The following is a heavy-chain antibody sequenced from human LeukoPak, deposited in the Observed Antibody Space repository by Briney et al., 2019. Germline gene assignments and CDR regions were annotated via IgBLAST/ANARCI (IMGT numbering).Heavy chain of an antibody. D-gene: IGHD6-19*01. CDR1: GFTFSSYG. CDR2: ISYDGSNK. Sequence: GGSLRLSCAASGFTFSSYGMHWVRQAPGKGLEWVAVISYDGSNKYYADSVKGRFTISRDNSKNTLYLQMNSLRAEDTAVYYCAKDPIGSGWYYFDYWGQGTLVTVSS. J-gene: IGHJ4*02. V-gene: IGHV3-30*18. CDR3: AKDPIGSGWYYFDY.